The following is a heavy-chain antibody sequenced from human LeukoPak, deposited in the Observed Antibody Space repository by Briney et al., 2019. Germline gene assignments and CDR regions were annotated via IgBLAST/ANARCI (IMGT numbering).Heavy chain of an antibody. Sequence: GGSLRLSCAASGFTFSSYSMNWVRQAPGKGLEWGSYISGSSSTIYYADSVKGRFTISRDNGKNTLYLQMNSLRAEDTAVYYCAKDYSSGPAALDYWGQGTLVTVSS. CDR2: ISGSSSTI. CDR3: AKDYSSGPAALDY. D-gene: IGHD6-19*01. V-gene: IGHV3-48*01. J-gene: IGHJ4*02. CDR1: GFTFSSYS.